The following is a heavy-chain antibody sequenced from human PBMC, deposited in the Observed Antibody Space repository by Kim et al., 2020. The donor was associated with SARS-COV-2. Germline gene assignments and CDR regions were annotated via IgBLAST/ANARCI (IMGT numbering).Heavy chain of an antibody. CDR3: AKGGALVGVTKHFQH. CDR2: TSVTGGDT. V-gene: IGHV3-23*01. D-gene: IGHD1-26*01. CDR1: GFIFSRCV. J-gene: IGHJ1*01. Sequence: GGSLRLSCVASGFIFSRCVVSWIRQAPGKGLEWVSTTSVTGGDTYYADSVKGRFTISRDNSKNTLYLQMNSLRAEDTAVYYCAKGGALVGVTKHFQHWGQGTLVPVSS.